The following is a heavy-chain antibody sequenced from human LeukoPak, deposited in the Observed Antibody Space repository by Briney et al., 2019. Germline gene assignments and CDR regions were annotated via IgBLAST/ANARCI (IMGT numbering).Heavy chain of an antibody. V-gene: IGHV1-2*02. CDR2: INPNSGGT. D-gene: IGHD3-16*01. CDR1: GYTFTGYC. CDR3: ARDRDGVSDY. Sequence: ASVKVSCKASGYTFTGYCMHWVRQAPGQGFEWMGWINPNSGGTNYAQKFQGRVTMTRDTSISTAYMELSRLRSDETAVYYCARDRDGVSDYWGQGPLVTVSS. J-gene: IGHJ4*02.